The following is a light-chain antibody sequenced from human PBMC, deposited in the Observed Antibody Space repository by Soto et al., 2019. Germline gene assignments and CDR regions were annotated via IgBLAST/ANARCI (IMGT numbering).Light chain of an antibody. J-gene: IGKJ1*01. CDR3: QQYNNWRKT. CDR1: QSVSSN. CDR2: GAS. Sequence: EIVMTQSPATLSVSPGERATLSCRASQSVSSNLAWYQQKPVQDPRLLIYGASTRATGIPARFSGSGSGTEFTLTISSLQSEDFTVYYCQQYNNWRKTFGQGSKVDIK. V-gene: IGKV3-15*01.